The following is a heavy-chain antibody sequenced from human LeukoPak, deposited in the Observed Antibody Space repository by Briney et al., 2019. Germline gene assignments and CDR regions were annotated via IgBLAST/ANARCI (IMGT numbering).Heavy chain of an antibody. Sequence: PGGSLRLSCAASGFPFSGYWMHWVRQAPGKGLVWVSRIDDDGAGTTYADSVKARFTISRDNAKNTLYLQMNSLRVEDTAVYYCARSASGYDAWGQGTLVTVSS. CDR3: ARSASGYDA. CDR1: GFPFSGYW. V-gene: IGHV3-74*01. D-gene: IGHD5-12*01. CDR2: IDDDGAGT. J-gene: IGHJ5*02.